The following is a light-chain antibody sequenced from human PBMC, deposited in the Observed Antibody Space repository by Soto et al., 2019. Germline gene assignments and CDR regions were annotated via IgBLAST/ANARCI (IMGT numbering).Light chain of an antibody. CDR3: QSFDNSLRGFYV. J-gene: IGLJ1*01. CDR2: DNK. CDR1: SSNIGAGYD. V-gene: IGLV1-40*01. Sequence: QSVLTQPPSVSGAPGQRVTISCTGSSSNIGAGYDVHWYQQLPGRAPKPIIYDNKNRPSGVPDRFSGSNSGTSASLAITGLQAEDEADYYCQSFDNSLRGFYVFGTGTKVTVL.